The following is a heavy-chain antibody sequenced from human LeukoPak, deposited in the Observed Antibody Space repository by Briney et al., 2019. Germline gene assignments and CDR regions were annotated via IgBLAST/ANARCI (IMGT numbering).Heavy chain of an antibody. V-gene: IGHV4-4*07. CDR2: IYTSGST. Sequence: PSQTLSLTCTVSGGYISSYYWSWIRQPAGKGLEWIWRIYTSGSTNYNPSLKSRATKSVDTSKNQFSMKLSAVTAADTAVYYCAREGNVDTRWFDPWGQGTLVTVSS. CDR1: GGYISSYY. D-gene: IGHD5-18*01. J-gene: IGHJ5*02. CDR3: AREGNVDTRWFDP.